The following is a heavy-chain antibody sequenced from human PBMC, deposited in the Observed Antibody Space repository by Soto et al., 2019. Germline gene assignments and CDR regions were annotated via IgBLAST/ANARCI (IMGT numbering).Heavy chain of an antibody. D-gene: IGHD3-3*01. V-gene: IGHV4-39*02. CDR2: VYYTGST. CDR1: CDAITSNGYY. CDR3: ARSHYTYGLLIDY. J-gene: IGHJ4*02. Sequence: SETLSLTCSFSCDAITSNGYYWGWIRQPPGGGLEWIGNVYYTGSTFFHPSLRSRVSISVDTSKNVFSLRLTSVTAADTAVYYCARSHYTYGLLIDYWGLGTLVTVSS.